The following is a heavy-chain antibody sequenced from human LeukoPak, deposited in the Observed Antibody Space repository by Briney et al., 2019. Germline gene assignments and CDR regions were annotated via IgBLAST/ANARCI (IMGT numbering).Heavy chain of an antibody. V-gene: IGHV4-39*07. Sequence: SETLSLTCTVSGGSISSSSYYWGWLRQPPGKGLEWIGSIYYSGSTYYNPSLKSRVTISVDTSKHQFSLKLSSVTAADTAVYYCLKLWSSSWSYHAFDIWGQGTIVTVSS. J-gene: IGHJ3*02. CDR1: GGSISSSSYY. D-gene: IGHD6-13*01. CDR2: IYYSGST. CDR3: LKLWSSSWSYHAFDI.